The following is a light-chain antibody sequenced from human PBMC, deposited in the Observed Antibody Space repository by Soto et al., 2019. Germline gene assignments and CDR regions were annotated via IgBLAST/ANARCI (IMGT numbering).Light chain of an antibody. CDR3: PQRRNWPQT. CDR1: QSVSSY. CDR2: DAS. Sequence: EIVLTQSPATLSLSPGERATLSCRASQSVSSYLAWYQQKLGQAPRLLIYDASNRATGIPARFRGSGSGTEFTLTICSLGRDDFADYYCPQRRNWPQTFGQGRKVEIK. J-gene: IGKJ1*01. V-gene: IGKV3-11*01.